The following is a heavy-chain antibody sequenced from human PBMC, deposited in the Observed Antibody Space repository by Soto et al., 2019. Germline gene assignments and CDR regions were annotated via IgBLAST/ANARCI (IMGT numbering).Heavy chain of an antibody. CDR3: ARGGIAAPASGEYAMDV. CDR1: GYSFTGHY. Sequence: GASVKVSCKASGYSFTGHYIHWVRQAPGQGLECMGWINPNSDVTKYPQKFQGRVTMTRDTSSSTAYMVLTRLTSDDTAVYYYARGGIAAPASGEYAMDVWGLGTTVTVSS. J-gene: IGHJ6*02. D-gene: IGHD6-13*01. CDR2: INPNSDVT. V-gene: IGHV1-2*02.